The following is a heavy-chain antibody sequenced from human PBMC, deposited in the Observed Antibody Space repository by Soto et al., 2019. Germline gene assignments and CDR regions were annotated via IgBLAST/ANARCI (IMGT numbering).Heavy chain of an antibody. CDR1: GGSISSASYY. D-gene: IGHD2-2*01. Sequence: SETLSLTCTVSGGSISSASYYWGWIRQPPGKGLEWVGSIYYTGDTYYSPSLKSRVTISLDTSMNQFSLKLTSVSAADTAMYYCARQATTSWSYWGQGTLVTVSS. CDR2: IYYTGDT. V-gene: IGHV4-39*01. J-gene: IGHJ4*02. CDR3: ARQATTSWSY.